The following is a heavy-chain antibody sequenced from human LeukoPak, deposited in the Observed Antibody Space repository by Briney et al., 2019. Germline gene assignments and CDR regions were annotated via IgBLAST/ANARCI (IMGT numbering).Heavy chain of an antibody. CDR1: GYTFTNNG. CDR2: ISVYNGNT. CDR3: ARATDSSGYYYSD. J-gene: IGHJ4*02. D-gene: IGHD3-22*01. Sequence: ASVKVSCKGSGYTFTNNGISWVRQAPGQGLEWMGWISVYNGNTNYAQKFQGRVTMTRDTSTSTVYMELSSLRSEDTAVYYCARATDSSGYYYSDWGQGTLVTVSS. V-gene: IGHV1-18*01.